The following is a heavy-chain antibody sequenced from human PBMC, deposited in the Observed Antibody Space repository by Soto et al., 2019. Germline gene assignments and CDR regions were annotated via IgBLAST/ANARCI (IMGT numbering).Heavy chain of an antibody. CDR3: ARRERAAGTDWWFDP. CDR1: GGSISSSSFH. Sequence: SETLSLTCTVSGGSISSSSFHWGWIRQPPGKGLEWIGSIYYSGSTYYRTSLKSRVNISVDTSKSQFSMKLSSVTAADKAVYYCARRERAAGTDWWFDPWGQGTLVTVS. V-gene: IGHV4-39*01. J-gene: IGHJ5*02. D-gene: IGHD6-13*01. CDR2: IYYSGST.